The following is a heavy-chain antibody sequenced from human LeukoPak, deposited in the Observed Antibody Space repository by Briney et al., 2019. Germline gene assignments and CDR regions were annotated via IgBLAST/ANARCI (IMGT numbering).Heavy chain of an antibody. V-gene: IGHV4-59*08. CDR1: GGSISSYY. Sequence: ASETLSLTCTVSGGSISSYYWSWIRQSPGKGLEWIGYIYYSANTNYNPSLKSRVSISVDTPKNQFSLRLSSVTAADTAVYYCARHRIIAAIGAFDSWGQGALVTVSS. J-gene: IGHJ4*02. CDR2: IYYSANT. CDR3: ARHRIIAAIGAFDS. D-gene: IGHD6-6*01.